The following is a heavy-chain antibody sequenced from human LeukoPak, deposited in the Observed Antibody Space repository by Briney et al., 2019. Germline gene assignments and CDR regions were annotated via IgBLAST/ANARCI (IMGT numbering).Heavy chain of an antibody. CDR1: GFTFSSYW. CDR3: PRRYCSDDSCYSVDY. CDR2: INKDGSEK. Sequence: PGGSLRLSCAASGFTFSSYWMSWGRQAPGKGLEWVANINKDGSEKYYVDSVRGRLTISRDNAKNSLYLQMNSLRAEDTAIYYCPRRYCSDDSCYSVDYWGQGILVTVSS. D-gene: IGHD2-15*01. J-gene: IGHJ4*02. V-gene: IGHV3-7*01.